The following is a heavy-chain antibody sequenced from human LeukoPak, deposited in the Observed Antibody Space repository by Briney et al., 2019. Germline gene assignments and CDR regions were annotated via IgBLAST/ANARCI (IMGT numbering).Heavy chain of an antibody. CDR1: GFTFSTFA. J-gene: IGHJ4*02. V-gene: IGHV3-23*01. CDR3: ATYRQVLLPFES. D-gene: IGHD2-8*02. CDR2: IFPSGGEI. Sequence: SGGSLRLPCAASGFTFSTFAMIWVRQPPGKGLEWVSSIFPSGGEIHYADSVRGRFTISRDNSKSTLSLQMNSLRVEDTAIYYCATYRQVLLPFESWGQGTLVTVSS.